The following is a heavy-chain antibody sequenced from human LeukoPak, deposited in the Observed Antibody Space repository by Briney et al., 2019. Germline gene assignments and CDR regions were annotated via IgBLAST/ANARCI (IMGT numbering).Heavy chain of an antibody. CDR3: AREGYSYGFDY. D-gene: IGHD5-18*01. CDR2: INSDGGST. CDR1: GFTFSSYW. V-gene: IGHV3-74*01. Sequence: GGSLRLSCAASGFTFSSYWMHWVRQAPGKGLVWVSRINSDGGSTSYADSVKGRFTISRDNAKNTLYLQMNSLRAEDTAVYYCAREGYSYGFDYWGQGTLVTVSS. J-gene: IGHJ4*02.